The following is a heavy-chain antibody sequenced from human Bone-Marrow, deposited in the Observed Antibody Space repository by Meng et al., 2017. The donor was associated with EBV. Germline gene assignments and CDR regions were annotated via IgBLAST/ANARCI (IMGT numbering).Heavy chain of an antibody. V-gene: IGHV4-34*01. D-gene: IGHD1-26*01. Sequence: QVRLQSWGAGLLKPSETLSLTCAVYGGSFSGYYWSWIRQPPGKGLEWIGEINHSGSTNYNPSLKSRVTISVDTSKNQFSLKLSSVTAADTAVYYCARGPLEWEPRGEDYWGQGTLVTVSS. CDR1: GGSFSGYY. CDR3: ARGPLEWEPRGEDY. CDR2: INHSGST. J-gene: IGHJ4*02.